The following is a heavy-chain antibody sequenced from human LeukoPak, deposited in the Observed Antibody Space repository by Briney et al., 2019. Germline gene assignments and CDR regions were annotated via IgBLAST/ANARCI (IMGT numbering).Heavy chain of an antibody. CDR3: ARRAGAYSHPYDY. Sequence: GGSLRLSCAASGFSFSSYWMTWVRQAPGKGLEWVANIKRDGSDKHYVDSVEGRFTISRDNSKNTLYLQMNSLRAEDTAVYYCARRAGAYSHPYDYWGQGTLVTVSS. V-gene: IGHV3-7*03. CDR2: IKRDGSDK. J-gene: IGHJ4*02. D-gene: IGHD4/OR15-4a*01. CDR1: GFSFSSYW.